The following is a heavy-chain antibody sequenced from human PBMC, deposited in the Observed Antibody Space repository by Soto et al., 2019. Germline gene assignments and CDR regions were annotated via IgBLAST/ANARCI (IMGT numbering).Heavy chain of an antibody. CDR2: IVVGSGNT. CDR1: VFTFTSPA. Sequence: SVKVSCKASVFTFTSPARQWVRQDRGQRREWIGWIVVGSGNTNYAQKFQERVTITRDMSTSTAYMELSSLRSEDTAVYYCAADLDGDYYVSNYWGQGTLVTVSS. CDR3: AADLDGDYYVSNY. V-gene: IGHV1-58*02. D-gene: IGHD3-10*02. J-gene: IGHJ4*02.